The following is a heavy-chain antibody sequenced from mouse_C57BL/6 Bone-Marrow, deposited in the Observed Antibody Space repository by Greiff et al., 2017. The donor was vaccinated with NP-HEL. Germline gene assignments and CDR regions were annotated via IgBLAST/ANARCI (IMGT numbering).Heavy chain of an antibody. CDR2: ISYDGST. V-gene: IGHV3-6*01. CDR3: AELDWYFEV. CDR1: GYSITSGYY. Sequence: QSGPGLVKPSQSLSLTCSVTGYSITSGYYWNWIRQFPGNKLEWMGYISYDGSTNYNPSLKNRISITRDTSKNQFFLKLNSVTTEDTATYYCAELDWYFEVGGTGTTVTVSS. D-gene: IGHD4-1*01. J-gene: IGHJ1*03.